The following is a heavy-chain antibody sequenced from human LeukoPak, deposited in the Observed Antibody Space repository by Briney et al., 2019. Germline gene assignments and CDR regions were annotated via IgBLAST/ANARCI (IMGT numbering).Heavy chain of an antibody. CDR3: VKSWGSTRPYYNYMAV. V-gene: IGHV3-23*01. Sequence: GGSLRLSCAASGFTFSSYAMSWVRQAPGKGLEWVSAISGSGGSTYYADSVKGRFTISRDNSKNTLFLQMNSLRAEDTAVYYCVKSWGSTRPYYNYMAVWGKGNSVTVSS. J-gene: IGHJ6*03. D-gene: IGHD1-26*01. CDR1: GFTFSSYA. CDR2: ISGSGGST.